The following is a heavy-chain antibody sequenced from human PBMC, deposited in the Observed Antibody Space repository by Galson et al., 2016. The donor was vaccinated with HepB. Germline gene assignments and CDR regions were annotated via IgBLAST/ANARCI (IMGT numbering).Heavy chain of an antibody. CDR2: INPSGGPT. CDR1: GYDFNSYY. D-gene: IGHD3-16*01. CDR3: ARGRWITYDF. V-gene: IGHV1-46*02. Sequence: SVKVSCKASGYDFNSYYLHWVRQAPGQGLEWMGVINPSGGPTRHAAKLEGRVTLTRDTSRRTVYMELRSLRFDDSAVDYCARGRWITYDFWGQGTLVTVSS. J-gene: IGHJ4*02.